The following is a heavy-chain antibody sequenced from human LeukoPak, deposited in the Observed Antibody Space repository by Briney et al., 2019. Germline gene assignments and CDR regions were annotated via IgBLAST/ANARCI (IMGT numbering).Heavy chain of an antibody. D-gene: IGHD2-15*01. CDR1: GFTFSSYW. CDR3: AREHCSGGSCYSDP. J-gene: IGHJ5*02. Sequence: PGGSLRLSCAASGFTFSSYWMHWVRQAPGMGLVWVSRINSDGSSTGYADSVKGRFTTARDNAKNMLYLQMNSLRAEDTAVYYCAREHCSGGSCYSDPWGQGTLVTVSS. V-gene: IGHV3-74*01. CDR2: INSDGSST.